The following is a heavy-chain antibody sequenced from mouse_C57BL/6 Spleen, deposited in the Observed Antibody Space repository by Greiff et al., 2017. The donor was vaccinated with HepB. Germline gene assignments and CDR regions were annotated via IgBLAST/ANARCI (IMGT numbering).Heavy chain of an antibody. V-gene: IGHV5-17*01. J-gene: IGHJ1*03. D-gene: IGHD3-2*01. CDR2: ISSGSSTI. Sequence: DVHLVESGGGLVKPGGSLKLSCAASGFTFSDYGMHWVRQAPEKGLEWVAYISSGSSTIYYADTVKGRFTISRDNAKNTLFLQMTSLRSEDTAMYYCARKRHHWYFDVWGTGTTVTVSS. CDR3: ARKRHHWYFDV. CDR1: GFTFSDYG.